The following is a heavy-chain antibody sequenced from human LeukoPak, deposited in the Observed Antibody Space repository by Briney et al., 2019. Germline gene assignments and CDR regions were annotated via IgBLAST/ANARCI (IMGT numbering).Heavy chain of an antibody. J-gene: IGHJ3*01. CDR1: GYTFTGYY. V-gene: IGHV1-2*02. CDR3: ARVGYCSSTSCPGPAFDV. Sequence: ASVKVSCKASGYTFTGYYMHWVRQAPGQGLEWMGWINPNSGGTNYAQKFQGRVTMTRDTSISTAYMELSRLRSDDTAVYYCARVGYCSSTSCPGPAFDVWGQGTMVTVSS. D-gene: IGHD2-2*03. CDR2: INPNSGGT.